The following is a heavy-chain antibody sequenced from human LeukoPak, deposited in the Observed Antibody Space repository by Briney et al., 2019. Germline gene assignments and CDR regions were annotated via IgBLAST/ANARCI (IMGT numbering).Heavy chain of an antibody. Sequence: PSETLSLTCTVSGGSVSSGSYXXXXIRQPPGXGXXXXGXXXXXXXXNYNPSLKSRVTISVDTSKNQFSLKLSSVTAADTAVYYCASAATRDYGDYEPETYYYYGMDVWGQGTTVTVSS. CDR2: XXXXXXX. CDR3: ASAATRDYGDYEPETYYYYGMDV. D-gene: IGHD4-17*01. CDR1: GGSVSSGSYX. V-gene: IGHV4-61*01. J-gene: IGHJ6*02.